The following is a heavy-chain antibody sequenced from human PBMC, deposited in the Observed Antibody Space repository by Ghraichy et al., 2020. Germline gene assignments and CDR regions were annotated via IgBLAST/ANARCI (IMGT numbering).Heavy chain of an antibody. CDR3: ARGRRGYYDHFDY. V-gene: IGHV4-59*08. J-gene: IGHJ4*02. CDR1: GGSISSYY. Sequence: SETLSLTCTVSGGSISSYYWSWIRQPPGKGLEWIGYIYYSGSTNYNPSLKSRVTISVDTSKNQFSLKLSSVTAADTAVYYCARGRRGYYDHFDYWGQGTLVTVSS. CDR2: IYYSGST. D-gene: IGHD3-22*01.